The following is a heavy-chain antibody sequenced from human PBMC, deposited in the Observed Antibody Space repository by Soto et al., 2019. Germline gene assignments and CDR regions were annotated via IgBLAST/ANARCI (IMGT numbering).Heavy chain of an antibody. CDR2: ISHDGTSR. D-gene: IGHD2-21*01. Sequence: QVRLVESGGGVVQPGRSLRLSCAASGFTFNIYAMHWVRQAPGKGLEWVAVISHDGTSRYYADSVKGRVTISRDNSKSMVFVQMNSLGVEDTAVYYFVRSSVVPTPDFDYWGQGPLVTVSS. CDR1: GFTFNIYA. V-gene: IGHV3-30-3*01. J-gene: IGHJ4*02. CDR3: VRSSVVPTPDFDY.